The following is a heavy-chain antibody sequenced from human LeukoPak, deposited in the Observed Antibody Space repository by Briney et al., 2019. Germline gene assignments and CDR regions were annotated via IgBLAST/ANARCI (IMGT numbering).Heavy chain of an antibody. CDR3: ARLGDGYNYHDAFDI. D-gene: IGHD5-24*01. CDR2: IDYTGTT. J-gene: IGHJ3*02. CDR1: RGSFSSYD. Sequence: SSETLSLTCTVSRGSFSSYDWSWIRQPPGKRLEWIGFIDYTGTTNYNPSLKSRATISIDMSKNRFSLRLDSATAADTAVYYCARLGDGYNYHDAFDIWGQGTLVTVSS. V-gene: IGHV4-59*08.